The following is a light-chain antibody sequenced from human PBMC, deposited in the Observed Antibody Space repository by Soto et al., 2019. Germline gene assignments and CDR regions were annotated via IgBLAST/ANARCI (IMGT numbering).Light chain of an antibody. CDR1: SSDVGGYTY. CDR2: EVR. J-gene: IGLJ1*01. Sequence: QSALTQPASVSGSPGQPVTISCTGTSSDVGGYTYVSWYQQHPDTAPRLMIYEVRLRPAVISRLSSCYSCGKTASLTSCVLPDGDDDYYYCTSYTSLNTYVLGTGTKVTVL. CDR3: TSYTSLNTYV. V-gene: IGLV2-14*01.